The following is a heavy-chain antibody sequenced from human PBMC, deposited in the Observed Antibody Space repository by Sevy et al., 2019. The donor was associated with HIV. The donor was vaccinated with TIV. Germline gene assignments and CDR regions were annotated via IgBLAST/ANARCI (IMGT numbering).Heavy chain of an antibody. D-gene: IGHD6-13*01. V-gene: IGHV4-39*01. CDR1: GGSISSSSYY. CDR3: LRSRRRNWFDP. CDR2: IYYSGST. J-gene: IGHJ5*02. Sequence: SETLSLTCTVSGGSISSSSYYWGWIRQPPGKGMEWIGSIYYSGSTYYNPSLKSRVTISVDTSKNQFSLKLSSVTAADTAVYYCLRSRRRNWFDPWCQGTLVTVSS.